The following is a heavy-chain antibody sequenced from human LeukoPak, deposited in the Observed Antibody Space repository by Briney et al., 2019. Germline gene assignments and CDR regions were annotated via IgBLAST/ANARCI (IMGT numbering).Heavy chain of an antibody. Sequence: GGSLRLSCTASGFTFNNSWMHWVRQAPGKGLMWVSRINSDGTSTSYADSVKGRFTISRDNAKNTLYLQMNSLRAEHTAVYYCARPPGPRNTVTTPAPFDYWGQGTLVTVSS. CDR3: ARPPGPRNTVTTPAPFDY. J-gene: IGHJ4*02. D-gene: IGHD4-17*01. V-gene: IGHV3-74*01. CDR1: GFTFNNSW. CDR2: INSDGTST.